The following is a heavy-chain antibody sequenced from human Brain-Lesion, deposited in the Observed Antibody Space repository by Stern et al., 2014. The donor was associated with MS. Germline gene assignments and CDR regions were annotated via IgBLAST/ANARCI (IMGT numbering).Heavy chain of an antibody. CDR2: IHADTGGT. J-gene: IGHJ6*02. V-gene: IGHV1-2*04. CDR1: GNTVTDHY. D-gene: IGHD2-2*01. CDR3: ARGPRLVVVPADFVGSGPLDYYYYAMDV. Sequence: VQLVQSGAEVKKPGASVKVSCEASGNTVTDHYIHWVRQAPGQGLEWMGWIHADTGGTKYAQNFQGWVTMTRDTSISTVYMEMSRLRSDDTAVYYCARGPRLVVVPADFVGSGPLDYYYYAMDVWGQGTTVTVSS.